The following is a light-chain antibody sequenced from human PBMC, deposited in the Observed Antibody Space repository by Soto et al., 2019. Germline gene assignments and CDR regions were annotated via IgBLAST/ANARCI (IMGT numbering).Light chain of an antibody. CDR2: GAS. J-gene: IGKJ4*01. CDR1: QSISRTY. Sequence: ENVLTQSPGTLSLSPGERATLSCRASQSISRTYLAWYQQKPGQPPRLLMYGASNRATGIPDRFSGSGSGTDVTLTSSRLEPEDLAVYYGQQYRGSPPLTFGGGTKVEIK. V-gene: IGKV3-20*01. CDR3: QQYRGSPPLT.